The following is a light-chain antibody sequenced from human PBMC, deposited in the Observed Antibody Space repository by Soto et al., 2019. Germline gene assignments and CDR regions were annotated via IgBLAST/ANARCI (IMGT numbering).Light chain of an antibody. CDR2: EGN. Sequence: QSVLTQPASVSGSPGQSITISCTGSSGDIGTYNLVSWYQQHPGRAPKLIIFEGNKRPSGVSNRFSASKSGNTASLAISGLQAEDEADYHCCSYEGRSTVICGGGTKLTVL. CDR3: CSYEGRSTVI. J-gene: IGLJ2*01. CDR1: SGDIGTYNL. V-gene: IGLV2-23*01.